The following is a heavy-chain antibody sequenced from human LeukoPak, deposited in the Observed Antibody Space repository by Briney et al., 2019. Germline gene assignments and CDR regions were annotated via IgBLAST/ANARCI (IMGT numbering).Heavy chain of an antibody. CDR3: ARGITMIVVADDAFDI. D-gene: IGHD3-22*01. CDR1: GFTFSSYS. Sequence: GGSLRLSCAASGFTFSSYSMNWVRQAPGKGLEWVSSISSSSSYIYYADSVKGRFTIFRDNAKNSLYLQMNSLRAEDTAVYYCARGITMIVVADDAFDIWGQGTMVTVSS. CDR2: ISSSSSYI. J-gene: IGHJ3*02. V-gene: IGHV3-21*01.